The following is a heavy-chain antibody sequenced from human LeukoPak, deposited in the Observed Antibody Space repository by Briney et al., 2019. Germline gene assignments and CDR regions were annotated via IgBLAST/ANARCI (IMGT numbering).Heavy chain of an antibody. D-gene: IGHD5-18*01. CDR2: IDTASNT. CDR3: TLSYGRGFNYYYGMDV. CDR1: GFTFSSYD. V-gene: IGHV3-13*01. J-gene: IGHJ6*02. Sequence: GSLRLSCAASGFTFSSYDMHWVRQVTGRGLEWVSAIDTASNTYYPGSVKGRFTISRENAKNSVYLQMNSLRAGDTAVYYCTLSYGRGFNYYYGMDVWGQGTTVTVSS.